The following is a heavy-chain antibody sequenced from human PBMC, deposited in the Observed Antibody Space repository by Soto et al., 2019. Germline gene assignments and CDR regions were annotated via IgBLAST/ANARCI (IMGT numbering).Heavy chain of an antibody. CDR2: ISSSSSTI. CDR3: AGDIVVVNGMDV. V-gene: IGHV3-48*02. D-gene: IGHD2-2*01. Sequence: GGSLRLSCAASGFTFSSYGMHWVRQAPGKGLEWVSYISSSSSTIYYADSVKGRFTISRDNAKNSLYLQMNSLRDEDTAVYYCAGDIVVVNGMDVWGQGTTVTVSS. J-gene: IGHJ6*02. CDR1: GFTFSSYG.